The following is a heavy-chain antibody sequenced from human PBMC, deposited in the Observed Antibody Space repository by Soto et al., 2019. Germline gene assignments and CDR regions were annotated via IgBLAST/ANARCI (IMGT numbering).Heavy chain of an antibody. Sequence: PSETLSLTCTVSGGSISSYYWSWIRQPPGKGLEWIGYIYYSGSTNYNPSLKSRVTISVDTSKNQFSLKPSSVTAADTAVYYCARSPIMRLFDNRCQGTLVATSS. CDR1: GGSISSYY. CDR2: IYYSGST. D-gene: IGHD3-22*01. J-gene: IGHJ4*01. V-gene: IGHV4-59*01. CDR3: ARSPIMRLFDN.